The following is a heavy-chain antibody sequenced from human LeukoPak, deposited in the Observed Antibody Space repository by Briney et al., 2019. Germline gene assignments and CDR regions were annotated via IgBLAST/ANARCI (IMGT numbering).Heavy chain of an antibody. J-gene: IGHJ4*02. CDR1: GFTFSSYA. CDR2: INGSGGST. D-gene: IGHD4-17*01. CDR3: AKEGHTVTTPFDY. V-gene: IGHV3-23*01. Sequence: GSLRLSCAASGFTFSSYAMSWVRQAPGKGLEWVSAINGSGGSTYYGDSVKGRVTISRDNSKNTLYLQMNSLRAEDTAVYYCAKEGHTVTTPFDYWGQGTLVTVSS.